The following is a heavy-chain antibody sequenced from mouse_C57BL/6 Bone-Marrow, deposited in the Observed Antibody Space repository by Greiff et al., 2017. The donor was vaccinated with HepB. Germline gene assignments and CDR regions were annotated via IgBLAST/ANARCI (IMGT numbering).Heavy chain of an antibody. CDR2: IHPNSGST. Sequence: QVQLQQSGAELVKPGASVKLSCKASGYTFTSYWMHWVKQRPGQGLEWIGMIHPNSGSTNYNEKFKSKATLTVDKSSSTAYMQLSSLTSEDSAVYYCARSPYYYGGGWFAYWGQGTLVTVSA. V-gene: IGHV1-64*01. CDR3: ARSPYYYGGGWFAY. CDR1: GYTFTSYW. J-gene: IGHJ3*01. D-gene: IGHD1-1*01.